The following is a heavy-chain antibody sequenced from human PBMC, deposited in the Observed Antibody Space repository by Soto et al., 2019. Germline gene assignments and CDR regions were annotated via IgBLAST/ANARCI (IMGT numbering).Heavy chain of an antibody. D-gene: IGHD3-9*01. J-gene: IGHJ4*02. CDR1: GYTFTSYA. V-gene: IGHV1-3*01. Sequence: ASVKVSCKASGYTFTSYARHWVRQAPGQRLEWMGWINAGNGNTKYSQKFQGRVTITRDTSASTAYMELRSLRSDDTAVYYCARTPDWLLPPGDYWGQGTLVTVSS. CDR2: INAGNGNT. CDR3: ARTPDWLLPPGDY.